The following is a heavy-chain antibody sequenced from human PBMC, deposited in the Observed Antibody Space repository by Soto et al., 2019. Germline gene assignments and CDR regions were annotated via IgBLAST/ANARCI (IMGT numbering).Heavy chain of an antibody. D-gene: IGHD3-10*01. CDR1: GGSISGYY. Sequence: SETLSLTCTVSGGSISGYYWNWIRQPPGRGLEWIGYIYYNGNTNYNPSLKSRVTMSVDRSKNQFSLKLTSVTAADTAVYFCARDGRLMLRGFSFYNDMDDRGQGSTVT. V-gene: IGHV4-59*01. J-gene: IGHJ6*02. CDR2: IYYNGNT. CDR3: ARDGRLMLRGFSFYNDMDD.